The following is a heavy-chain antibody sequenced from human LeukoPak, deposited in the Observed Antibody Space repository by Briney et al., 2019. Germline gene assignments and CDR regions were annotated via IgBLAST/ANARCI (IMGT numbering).Heavy chain of an antibody. Sequence: PGGSLRLSCAASGFTFSSYSMNWVRQAPGKGLEWVSSISSSSSYIYYADSVKGRFTISRDSAKNSLYLQMNSLRAEDAAVYYCAREELSGFDYWGQGTLVTVSS. J-gene: IGHJ4*02. CDR1: GFTFSSYS. CDR3: AREELSGFDY. D-gene: IGHD3-16*02. CDR2: ISSSSSYI. V-gene: IGHV3-21*01.